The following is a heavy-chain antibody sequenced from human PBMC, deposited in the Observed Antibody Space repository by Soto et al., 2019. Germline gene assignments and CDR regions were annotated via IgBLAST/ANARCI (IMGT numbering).Heavy chain of an antibody. V-gene: IGHV3-23*01. Sequence: GGSLRLSCVASGFTFSSYAMSWVRQAPGKGLEWVSAISGSGGSTYYADSVKGRFTISRDNSKNTLYLQMNSLRAEDTAVYYCARPNWNDDEAFDIWGQGTMVTVSS. D-gene: IGHD1-1*01. CDR1: GFTFSSYA. CDR2: ISGSGGST. CDR3: ARPNWNDDEAFDI. J-gene: IGHJ3*02.